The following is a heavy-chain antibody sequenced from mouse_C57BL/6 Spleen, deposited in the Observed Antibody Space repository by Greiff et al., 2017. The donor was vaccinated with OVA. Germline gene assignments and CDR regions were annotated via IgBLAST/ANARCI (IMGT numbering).Heavy chain of an antibody. CDR3: ARQGDLYYYAMDY. Sequence: DVMLVESGGDLVKPGGSLKLSCAASGFTFSSYGMSWVRQTPDKRLEWVATISSGGSYTYYPDSVKGRFTISRDNAKNTLYLQMSSLKSEDTAMYYCARQGDLYYYAMDYWGQGTSVTVSS. CDR2: ISSGGSYT. CDR1: GFTFSSYG. D-gene: IGHD3-3*01. V-gene: IGHV5-6*02. J-gene: IGHJ4*01.